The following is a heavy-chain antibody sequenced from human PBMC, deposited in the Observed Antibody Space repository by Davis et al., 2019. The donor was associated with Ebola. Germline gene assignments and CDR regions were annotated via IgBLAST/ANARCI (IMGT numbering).Heavy chain of an antibody. V-gene: IGHV3-30-3*01. D-gene: IGHD6-6*01. Sequence: GGSLRLSCAASGFTFSNYAVHWVRQAPGKGLDWVAFISYDGINKYYADSVKGRFTISRDNSKNTLYVQMNSLRAEDTAVYYCARVVPTSSSVGMDYWGQGTLVTVSS. CDR3: ARVVPTSSSVGMDY. CDR2: ISYDGINK. J-gene: IGHJ4*02. CDR1: GFTFSNYA.